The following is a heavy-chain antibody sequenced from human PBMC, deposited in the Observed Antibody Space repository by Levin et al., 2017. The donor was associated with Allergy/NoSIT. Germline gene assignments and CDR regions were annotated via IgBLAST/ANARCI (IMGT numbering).Heavy chain of an antibody. CDR2: INHSRST. CDR3: ARLNIAGTFDI. Sequence: SETLSLTCAVYGGSFTNYYWNWIRQPPGKGLEWIGEINHSRSTYYNASLKSRLTISVDTSKNHFSLNLSSVTAADTAVYYCARLNIAGTFDIWGQGTLVTVSS. V-gene: IGHV4-34*01. D-gene: IGHD6-13*01. CDR1: GGSFTNYY. J-gene: IGHJ3*02.